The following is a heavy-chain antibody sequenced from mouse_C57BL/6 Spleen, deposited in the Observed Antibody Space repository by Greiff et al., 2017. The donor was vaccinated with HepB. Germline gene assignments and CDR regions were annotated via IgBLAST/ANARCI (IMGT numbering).Heavy chain of an antibody. CDR1: GYAFTNYL. Sequence: QVQLKQSGAELVRPGTSVKVSCKASGYAFTNYLIEWVKQRPGQGLEWIGVINPGSGGTNYNEKFKGKATLTADKSSSTAYMQLSSLTSEDSAVYFCARWGGDSSGYVSFAYWGQGTLVTVSA. V-gene: IGHV1-54*01. J-gene: IGHJ3*01. D-gene: IGHD3-2*02. CDR2: INPGSGGT. CDR3: ARWGGDSSGYVSFAY.